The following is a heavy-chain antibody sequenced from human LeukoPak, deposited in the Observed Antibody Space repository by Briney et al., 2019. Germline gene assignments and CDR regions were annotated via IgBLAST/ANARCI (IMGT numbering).Heavy chain of an antibody. CDR2: MDPKRGAT. CDR1: GYTFTDYF. CDR3: ARGPSHGAFDI. V-gene: IGHV1-2*02. Sequence: ASVRVSCMASGYTFTDYFLHWLRQAPGQGLEWMGWMDPKRGATKHAEKFQGRLTMTRDTSISTAYMELNSLTSGDTAMYYCARGPSHGAFDIWGQGTMVTVSS. J-gene: IGHJ3*02.